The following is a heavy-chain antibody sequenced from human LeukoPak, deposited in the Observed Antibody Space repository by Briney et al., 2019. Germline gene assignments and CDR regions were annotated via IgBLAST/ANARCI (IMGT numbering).Heavy chain of an antibody. V-gene: IGHV3-48*01. CDR3: ARDGGYCSGGSCYPSDFDY. J-gene: IGHJ4*02. D-gene: IGHD2-15*01. Sequence: GGSLRLSCAASGFTFSSYSMNWVRQAPGRGLEWVSYISSSSSTIYYADSVKGRFTISRDNAKNSLYLQMNSLRAEDTAVYYCARDGGYCSGGSCYPSDFDYWGQGTLVTVSS. CDR2: ISSSSSTI. CDR1: GFTFSSYS.